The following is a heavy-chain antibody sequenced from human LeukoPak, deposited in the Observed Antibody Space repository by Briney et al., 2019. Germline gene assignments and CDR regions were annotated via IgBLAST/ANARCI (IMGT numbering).Heavy chain of an antibody. CDR2: INHSGST. V-gene: IGHV4-34*01. Sequence: SETLSLTCAVYGGSFSGYYWSWLRQPPWKGLEWIGEINHSGSTNYNPSLKSRVTISVDTSKNQFSLKLSSVTAADTAVYYCASRIAAAGSYFDYWGQGTLVTVSS. CDR1: GGSFSGYY. D-gene: IGHD6-13*01. CDR3: ASRIAAAGSYFDY. J-gene: IGHJ4*02.